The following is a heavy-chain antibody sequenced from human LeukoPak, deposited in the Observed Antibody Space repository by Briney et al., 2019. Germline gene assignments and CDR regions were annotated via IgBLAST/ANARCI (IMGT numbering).Heavy chain of an antibody. J-gene: IGHJ6*02. CDR3: ARDPPMVRGVINYLHYYGMDV. CDR2: ISAYNGNT. D-gene: IGHD3-10*01. V-gene: IGHV1-18*04. Sequence: ASVKVSCKASGYTFTGYYMHWVRQAPGQGLEWMGWISAYNGNTNYAQKLQGRVTMTTDTSTSTAYMELRSLRSDDTAVYYCARDPPMVRGVINYLHYYGMDVWGQGTTVTVSS. CDR1: GYTFTGYY.